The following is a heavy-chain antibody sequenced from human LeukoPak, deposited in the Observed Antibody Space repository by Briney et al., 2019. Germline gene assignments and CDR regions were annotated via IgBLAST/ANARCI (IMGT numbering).Heavy chain of an antibody. V-gene: IGHV1-24*01. Sequence: ASVKVSCKVSGYTLTELSMHWVRQAPGKGLEWMGGFGPEDGETIYAQKFQGRVTMTEDTSTDTAYMELSSLRSEDTAAYYCATGTVLHWYSDLWGRGTLVTVSS. CDR2: FGPEDGET. J-gene: IGHJ2*01. D-gene: IGHD2-15*01. CDR3: ATGTVLHWYSDL. CDR1: GYTLTELS.